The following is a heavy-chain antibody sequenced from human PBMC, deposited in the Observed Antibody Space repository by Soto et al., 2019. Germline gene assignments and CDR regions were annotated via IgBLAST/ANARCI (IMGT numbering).Heavy chain of an antibody. V-gene: IGHV1-69*13. CDR1: GGTFSSYA. CDR3: ARDGLGYCSGGSCWFDP. CDR2: IIPIFGTA. Sequence: SVKVSCKASGGTFSSYAISWVRQAPGQGLEWMGGIIPIFGTANYAQKFQGRVTITADESTSTAYMELSSLRSEDTAVYYCARDGLGYCSGGSCWFDPWGHGTLVAVSS. D-gene: IGHD2-15*01. J-gene: IGHJ5*02.